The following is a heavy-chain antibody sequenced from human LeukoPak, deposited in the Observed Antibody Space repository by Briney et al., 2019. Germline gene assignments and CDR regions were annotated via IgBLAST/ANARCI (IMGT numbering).Heavy chain of an antibody. V-gene: IGHV4-59*01. Sequence: SETLSLTCTVSGGSISSYYWSWIRQPPGKGLEWIGYIYYSGSTNYNPSVKSRVTISVDTSKNQFPLKLSSVTAADTAVYYCARNPTVYSGYNLGVYYFDYWGQGTLVTVSS. J-gene: IGHJ4*02. D-gene: IGHD5-12*01. CDR3: ARNPTVYSGYNLGVYYFDY. CDR1: GGSISSYY. CDR2: IYYSGST.